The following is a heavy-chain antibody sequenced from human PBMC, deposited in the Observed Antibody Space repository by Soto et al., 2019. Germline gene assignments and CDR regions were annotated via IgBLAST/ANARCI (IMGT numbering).Heavy chain of an antibody. J-gene: IGHJ4*02. Sequence: GGSLRLSCAASGFTFSSYWMSWVRQAPGKWLEWVANIKQDGSEKYYVDSVKGRFTISRDNAKNSLNLQMNSLRAEDSAVYYGARDLYSSSPAFDYWGQGTLVTVSS. CDR2: IKQDGSEK. CDR3: ARDLYSSSPAFDY. CDR1: GFTFSSYW. V-gene: IGHV3-7*01. D-gene: IGHD6-6*01.